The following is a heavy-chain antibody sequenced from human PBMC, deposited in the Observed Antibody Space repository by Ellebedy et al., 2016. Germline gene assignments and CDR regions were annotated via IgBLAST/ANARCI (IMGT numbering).Heavy chain of an antibody. V-gene: IGHV3-23*01. Sequence: GGSLRLXXVASGFDFDKAWMDWVRQAPGGGLEWVSTISAAGATTFYADSVKGRFTISRDNSRYMLFLQMDSLRAADTAVYYCYYGHYSGSWGQGTLVTVSS. CDR1: GFDFDKAW. J-gene: IGHJ4*02. CDR3: YYGHYSGS. D-gene: IGHD4-17*01. CDR2: ISAAGATT.